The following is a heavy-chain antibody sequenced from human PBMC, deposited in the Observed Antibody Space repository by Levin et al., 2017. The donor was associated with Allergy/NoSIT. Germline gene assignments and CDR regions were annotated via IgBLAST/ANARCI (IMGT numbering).Heavy chain of an antibody. V-gene: IGHV6-1*01. Sequence: SQTLSLTCVISGDSVSSNSATWHWIRQSPSRGLEWLGRTYQRSKWYSDYAVSVKSRITINPDTSKNQVSLQLNSVTPEDTAVYFCSRGRFGDFSYGMDVWGQGTTVTVSS. CDR1: GDSVSSNSAT. D-gene: IGHD3-3*01. CDR3: SRGRFGDFSYGMDV. J-gene: IGHJ6*02. CDR2: TYQRSKWYS.